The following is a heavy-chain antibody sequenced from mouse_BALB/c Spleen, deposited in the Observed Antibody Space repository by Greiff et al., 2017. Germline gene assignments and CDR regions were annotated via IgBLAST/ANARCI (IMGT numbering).Heavy chain of an antibody. J-gene: IGHJ3*01. Sequence: VKLMESGPGLVAPSQSLSITCTVSGFSLTSYGVHWVRQPPGKGLEWLGVIWAGGSTNYNSALMSRLSISKDNSKSQVFLKMNSLQTDDTAMYYCARDRKYDDYDRFAYWGQGTLVTVSA. V-gene: IGHV2-9*02. CDR3: ARDRKYDDYDRFAY. CDR1: GFSLTSYG. D-gene: IGHD2-4*01. CDR2: IWAGGST.